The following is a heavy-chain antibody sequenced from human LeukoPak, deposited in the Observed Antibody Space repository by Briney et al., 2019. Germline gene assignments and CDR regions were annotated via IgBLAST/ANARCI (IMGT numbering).Heavy chain of an antibody. V-gene: IGHV4-34*01. CDR2: INHSGST. J-gene: IGHJ3*02. Sequence: SGTLSLTCAVYGGSFSGYYWSWIRQPPGEGLERIGEINHSGSTNYNPSRKSRVTISVDTSKNQFSLKLSSVTAADTAVYYCASATLYYDYVWGPTRDAFDIWGQGTMVTVSS. D-gene: IGHD3-16*01. CDR3: ASATLYYDYVWGPTRDAFDI. CDR1: GGSFSGYY.